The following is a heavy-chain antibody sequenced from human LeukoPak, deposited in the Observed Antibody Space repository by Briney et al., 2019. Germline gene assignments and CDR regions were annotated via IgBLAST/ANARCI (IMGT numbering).Heavy chain of an antibody. Sequence: GGSLRLSCAASGFTFSSYEMNWVRQAPGKGLEWVAYISSSVATIYYADSVKGRFTISRDNAKKSLYLQMNSLRAEDTAIYHCVRGDGIGWQTFDYWGQGTLVTVSA. V-gene: IGHV3-48*03. CDR1: GFTFSSYE. CDR3: VRGDGIGWQTFDY. J-gene: IGHJ4*02. CDR2: ISSSVATI. D-gene: IGHD5-24*01.